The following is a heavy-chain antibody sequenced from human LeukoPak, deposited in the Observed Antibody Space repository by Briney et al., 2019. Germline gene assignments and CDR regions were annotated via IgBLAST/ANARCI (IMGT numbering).Heavy chain of an antibody. CDR3: ARADRLDGAPYLIGP. J-gene: IGHJ5*02. Sequence: ASVKVSCKTSGYTFTDYYLHWVRQAPGQGLEWMGWINPDSGVTSSAQKFRGRFSMTRDTSISTIYMEVAWLTSEDTAIYYCARADRLDGAPYLIGPWDQGTQVIVSS. CDR2: INPDSGVT. V-gene: IGHV1-2*02. D-gene: IGHD2-21*01. CDR1: GYTFTDYY.